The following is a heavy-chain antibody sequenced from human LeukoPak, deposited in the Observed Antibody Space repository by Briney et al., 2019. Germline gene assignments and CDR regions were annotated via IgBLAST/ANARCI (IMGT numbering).Heavy chain of an antibody. J-gene: IGHJ4*02. CDR2: INPSGGST. CDR3: ARAAATPLYFDY. V-gene: IGHV1-46*03. D-gene: IGHD6-25*01. Sequence: GASVKVSCKASGYTFTSYYMHWVRQAPGQGLEWRGIINPSGGSTSYAQQFQGRVPMTRDTSTSTVYMELSSLRSEDTAVYYCARAAATPLYFDYWGQGTLVTVSS. CDR1: GYTFTSYY.